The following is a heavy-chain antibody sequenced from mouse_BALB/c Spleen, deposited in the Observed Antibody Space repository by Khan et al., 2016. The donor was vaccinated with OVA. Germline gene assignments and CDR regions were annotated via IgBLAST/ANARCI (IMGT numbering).Heavy chain of an antibody. J-gene: IGHJ2*01. CDR1: GYTFTTYW. CDR2: INPTSGYT. Sequence: QVQLQQSGAELAKPGASVKMSCKASGYTFTTYWMHWVKQRPGQGLEWIGYINPTSGYTDYNDKFKDRATLSADKSSRTAYMQLNSLTSEDSAVDYCTRDRIDYWGQGTTLTVSS. V-gene: IGHV1-7*01. CDR3: TRDRIDY.